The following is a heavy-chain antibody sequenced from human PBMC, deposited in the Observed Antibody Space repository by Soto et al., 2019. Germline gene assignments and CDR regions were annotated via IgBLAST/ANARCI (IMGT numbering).Heavy chain of an antibody. Sequence: GGSLRLSCAASGFTFSNAWMSWVRQAPGKGLEWVGRIKSKTDGGTTDYAAPVKGRFTISRDDSKNTLYLQMNSLKTEDTAVYYCTTSSLIAARTGDYWGQGTLVTVSS. CDR3: TTSSLIAARTGDY. J-gene: IGHJ4*02. CDR2: IKSKTDGGTT. CDR1: GFTFSNAW. D-gene: IGHD6-6*01. V-gene: IGHV3-15*01.